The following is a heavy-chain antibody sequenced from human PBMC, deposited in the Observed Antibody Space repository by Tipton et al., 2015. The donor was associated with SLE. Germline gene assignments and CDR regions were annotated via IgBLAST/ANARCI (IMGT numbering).Heavy chain of an antibody. J-gene: IGHJ3*02. D-gene: IGHD6-13*01. CDR2: IRYDGSNK. V-gene: IGHV3-30*02. Sequence: SGFTFSSYGMHWVRQAPGKGLEWVAFIRYDGSNKYYADSVKGRFTISRDNAKNSLYLQMNSLRAEDMALYYCAKVTEQQLSRGAFDIWGQGTMVTVSS. CDR3: AKVTEQQLSRGAFDI. CDR1: GFTFSSYG.